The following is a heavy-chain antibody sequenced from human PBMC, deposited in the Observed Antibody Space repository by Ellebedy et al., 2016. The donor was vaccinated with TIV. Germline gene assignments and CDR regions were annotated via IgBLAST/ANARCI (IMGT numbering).Heavy chain of an antibody. CDR3: ARDLDYYYGMDV. V-gene: IGHV3-21*01. CDR2: SSSSSYYI. CDR1: GFTFSSYS. Sequence: PGGSLRLSCAASGFTFSSYSMNWVRQAPGKGLEWVSSSSSSSYYIYYADSVKGRFTFSRDNAKNSLYLQMNSLRAVDTAVYYCARDLDYYYGMDVWGQGTTVTVSS. J-gene: IGHJ6*02.